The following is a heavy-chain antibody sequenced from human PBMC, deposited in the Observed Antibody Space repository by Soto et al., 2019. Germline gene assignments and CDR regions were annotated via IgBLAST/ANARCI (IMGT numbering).Heavy chain of an antibody. Sequence: PSETLSLTCTVSGGSISSGANYWSWIRQHPGKGLEWIGYIYYSGSTYYNPSLKSRVTISVDTSKNQISLKLSSVTAADTAVYYCARDAYSSSWLDFWGQGTLVTVSS. CDR3: ARDAYSSSWLDF. D-gene: IGHD6-13*01. CDR1: GGSISSGANY. J-gene: IGHJ4*02. CDR2: IYYSGST. V-gene: IGHV4-61*08.